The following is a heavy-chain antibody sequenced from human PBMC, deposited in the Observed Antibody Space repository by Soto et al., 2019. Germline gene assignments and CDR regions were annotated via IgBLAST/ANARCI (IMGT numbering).Heavy chain of an antibody. Sequence: TLSLTCTVSGASITYGGYSWSWIRQTPGKGLEWIGYINHLETTFYNPSFESRLTMSIDMAKNQFYLNLNSMSAADRAVYFCARGGGSDSFYXWGQGILVTVSX. D-gene: IGHD1-26*01. J-gene: IGHJ4*02. CDR2: INHLETT. CDR3: ARGGGSDSFYX. CDR1: GASITYGGYS. V-gene: IGHV4-30-2*01.